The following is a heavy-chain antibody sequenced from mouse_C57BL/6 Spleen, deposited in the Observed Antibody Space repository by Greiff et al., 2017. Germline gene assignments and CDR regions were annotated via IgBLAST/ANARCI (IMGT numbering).Heavy chain of an antibody. CDR1: GYTFTSYW. V-gene: IGHV1-53*01. D-gene: IGHD1-1*01. CDR3: AYGSSYDYAMDY. Sequence: QVQLQQPGTELVKPGASVKLSCKASGYTFTSYWMHWVTQRPGQGLEWIGNINPSNGGTNYNEKFKSKATLTVDKSSSTAYMQLSSLTSEDAAVYYCAYGSSYDYAMDYWGQGTSVTVSS. CDR2: INPSNGGT. J-gene: IGHJ4*01.